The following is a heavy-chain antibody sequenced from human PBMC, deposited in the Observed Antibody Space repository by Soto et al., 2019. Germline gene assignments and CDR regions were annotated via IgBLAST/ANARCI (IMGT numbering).Heavy chain of an antibody. D-gene: IGHD3-10*01. CDR3: ARSLRGSGSYWLSYYYGMDV. J-gene: IGHJ6*02. Sequence: SVKVSCKASGGTFSSYAISWVRQAPGQGLEWMGGIIPIFGTANYAQKFQGRVTITADESTSTAYMELSSLRSEDTAVYYCARSLRGSGSYWLSYYYGMDVWGQGTTVTVSS. CDR1: GGTFSSYA. V-gene: IGHV1-69*13. CDR2: IIPIFGTA.